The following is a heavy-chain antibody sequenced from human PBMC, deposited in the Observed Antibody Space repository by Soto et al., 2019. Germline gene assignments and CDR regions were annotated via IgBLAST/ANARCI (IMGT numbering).Heavy chain of an antibody. V-gene: IGHV1-69*06. Sequence: QVRLMQSEAEVKKAGSSVKVSCKASGGTFISDAVTWVRQAPGQGLEWMGGVIPMFPKANYAQKFQGRATMTADKSTSTVYMELHSLKSEDTALYYCARCHSDSSGPGYLDSWGQGTLVTV. CDR1: GGTFISDA. CDR2: VIPMFPKA. CDR3: ARCHSDSSGPGYLDS. J-gene: IGHJ4*02. D-gene: IGHD3-22*01.